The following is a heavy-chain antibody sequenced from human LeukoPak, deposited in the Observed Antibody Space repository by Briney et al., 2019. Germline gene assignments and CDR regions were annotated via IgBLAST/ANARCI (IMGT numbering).Heavy chain of an antibody. CDR1: GFTFSTRW. V-gene: IGHV3-7*01. D-gene: IGHD1-26*01. CDR2: MNEDGSEK. CDR3: ARELGSYEGGYYGMDV. J-gene: IGHJ6*02. Sequence: GGSLRLSCAASGFTFSTRWMSWVRQAPGKGLEWVANMNEDGSEKNYVESLKGRFTISRDNAKNSLYLQMNSLRAEDTALYYCARELGSYEGGYYGMDVWGQGTTVTVSS.